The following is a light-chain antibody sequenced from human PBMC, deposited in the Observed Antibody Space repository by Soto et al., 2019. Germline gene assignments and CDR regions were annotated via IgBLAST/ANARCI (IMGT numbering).Light chain of an antibody. V-gene: IGLV2-14*03. CDR1: TNDFSIYNY. CDR3: ASHTRSNTWV. CDR2: DVS. J-gene: IGLJ3*02. Sequence: QSALTQPASMSGSPGQSITISCTGATNDFSIYNYVSWFQQHPGKVPKLILYDVSNRPSGVSNRFSGSKSGNTASLTISGLQAEDEGDYYCASHTRSNTWVFGGGTKVTVL.